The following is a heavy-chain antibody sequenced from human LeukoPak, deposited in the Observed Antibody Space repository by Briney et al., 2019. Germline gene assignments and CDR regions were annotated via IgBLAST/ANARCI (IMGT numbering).Heavy chain of an antibody. CDR3: ARVDTALDYYYYYYMDV. Sequence: PGGSLRLSCAASGFTFSSYWMSWVRQAPGKGLEWVANIKQDGSEKYYVDSVKGRFTISRDNAKNSLCLQMNSLRAEDTAVYYCARVDTALDYYYYYYMDVWGKGTTVTVSS. J-gene: IGHJ6*03. CDR2: IKQDGSEK. V-gene: IGHV3-7*01. D-gene: IGHD5-18*01. CDR1: GFTFSSYW.